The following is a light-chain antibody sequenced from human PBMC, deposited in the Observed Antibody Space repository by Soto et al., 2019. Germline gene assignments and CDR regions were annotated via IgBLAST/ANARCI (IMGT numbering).Light chain of an antibody. CDR2: AAS. J-gene: IGKJ1*01. Sequence: AIQMTQSPSSLSASVGDRVAITCRASQGIRNDLGWYQQKPGKPPKLLIYAASSLQSGVPSRFSGSGSGTDFTLTISSLQPEDFATYYCLQDRHYPRTFGQGTKVEIK. V-gene: IGKV1-6*01. CDR1: QGIRND. CDR3: LQDRHYPRT.